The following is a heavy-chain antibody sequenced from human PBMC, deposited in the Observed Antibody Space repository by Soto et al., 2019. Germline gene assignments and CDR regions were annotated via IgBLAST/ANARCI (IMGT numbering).Heavy chain of an antibody. J-gene: IGHJ6*02. D-gene: IGHD2-8*01. CDR2: VSGYNGDT. Sequence: ASVKVSCKTSGYTFTSYGMRWVRQAPGQGLEWMGWVSGYNGDTKYAQKVQGRVTMTIDTSTYTAYMELRSLTSDDTAKYYCAKNGQPPYYYYGMDVWGQGTTVTVSS. CDR1: GYTFTSYG. CDR3: AKNGQPPYYYYGMDV. V-gene: IGHV1-18*01.